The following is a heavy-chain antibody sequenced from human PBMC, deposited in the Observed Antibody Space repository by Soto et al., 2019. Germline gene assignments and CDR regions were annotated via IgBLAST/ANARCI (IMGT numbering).Heavy chain of an antibody. CDR3: ARESGGLFGAFDY. V-gene: IGHV4-59*12. CDR2: VYYSATT. D-gene: IGHD1-26*01. J-gene: IGHJ4*02. CDR1: GGDIASYY. Sequence: PSETLSLTCTVSGGDIASYYWSWIRQSPGKGLEWIGYVYYSATTNFRPSLNYNPSLKSRVTISLDTSKNQYSLRLSSVTAADTAVYYCARESGGLFGAFDYWGRGILVTVSS.